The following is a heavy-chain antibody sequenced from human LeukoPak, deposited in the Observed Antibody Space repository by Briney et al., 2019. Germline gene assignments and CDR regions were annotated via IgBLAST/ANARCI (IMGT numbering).Heavy chain of an antibody. V-gene: IGHV1-69*01. CDR1: GGTFSSYA. D-gene: IGHD2-2*01. J-gene: IGHJ3*02. CDR2: IIPIFGTA. CDR3: ARPRKSSSIEAFDI. Sequence: ASVKASCKASGGTFSSYAISWVRQAPGQGLEWMGGIIPIFGTANYAQKFQGRVTITADESTSTAYMELSSLRSEDTAVYYCARPRKSSSIEAFDIWGQGTMVTVSS.